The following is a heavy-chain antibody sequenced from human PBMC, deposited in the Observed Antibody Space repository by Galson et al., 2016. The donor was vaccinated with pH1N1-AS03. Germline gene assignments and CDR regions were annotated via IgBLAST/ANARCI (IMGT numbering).Heavy chain of an antibody. CDR1: GFIFTHYS. Sequence: SLRLSCAASGFIFTHYSMHWVRQAPGKGLEWVAVMSYDGTTTYYADSVKGRFTISRDNSKNTLYLQMNSLRTEDTALYYCAREEGGFGSNWLQTDAFDFWGQGTMVTVSS. V-gene: IGHV3-30-3*01. CDR2: MSYDGTTT. D-gene: IGHD6-13*01. J-gene: IGHJ3*01. CDR3: AREEGGFGSNWLQTDAFDF.